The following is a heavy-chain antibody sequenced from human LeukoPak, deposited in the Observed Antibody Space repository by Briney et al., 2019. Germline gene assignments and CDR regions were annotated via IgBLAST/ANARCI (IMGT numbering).Heavy chain of an antibody. Sequence: SETLSLTCTVSGDSISRGSYYWSWIRQPAGKGLEWIGRIYFSGSTNYNPSLKSRVTISVDTSKNQFSLKLSSVTAADTAVYYCARDWRPTITMVRAASLFDYWGQGTLVTVSS. V-gene: IGHV4-61*02. CDR1: GDSISRGSYY. J-gene: IGHJ4*02. D-gene: IGHD3-10*01. CDR3: ARDWRPTITMVRAASLFDY. CDR2: IYFSGST.